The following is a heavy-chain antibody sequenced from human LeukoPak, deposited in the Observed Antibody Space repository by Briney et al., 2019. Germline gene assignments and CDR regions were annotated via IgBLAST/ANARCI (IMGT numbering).Heavy chain of an antibody. V-gene: IGHV3-33*01. J-gene: IGHJ3*01. Sequence: PGGSLRLSCAASGFTFENYGMHWVRQAPGKGLEWVAVIWYDGSNKYYGDSVKGRFTISRDNSNDTVYLQMNRLRAEDTAVYYCAREMPIFVNPFDLWGQGTMVTVSS. D-gene: IGHD3-3*01. CDR3: AREMPIFVNPFDL. CDR2: IWYDGSNK. CDR1: GFTFENYG.